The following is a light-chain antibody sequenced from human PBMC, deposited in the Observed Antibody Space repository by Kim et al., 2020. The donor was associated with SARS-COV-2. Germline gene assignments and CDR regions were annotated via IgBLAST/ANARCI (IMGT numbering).Light chain of an antibody. CDR3: QQYNNWPLT. Sequence: ERVMTQSPATLSVSPGGSATLFCRASQRIYANLAWYQKKPGQASRLLIYNSTTRATGIPARFSGSGSGTDFTLTISSLQSEDFAVYYCQQYNNWPLTFGGGTKVDI. V-gene: IGKV3-15*01. CDR2: NST. CDR1: QRIYAN. J-gene: IGKJ4*01.